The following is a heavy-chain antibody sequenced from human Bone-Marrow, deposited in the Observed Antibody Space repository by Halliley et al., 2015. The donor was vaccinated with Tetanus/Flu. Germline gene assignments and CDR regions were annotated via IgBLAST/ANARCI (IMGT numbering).Heavy chain of an antibody. CDR3: ARDYGSDRTGYYGLDV. CDR2: SGGAT. V-gene: IGHV3-53*01. D-gene: IGHD3-10*01. Sequence: SGGATFYADPVRGRFTISRDNSKNTLYLQMNSLRVDDTAMYYCARDYGSDRTGYYGLDVWGQGATVTVSS. J-gene: IGHJ6*02.